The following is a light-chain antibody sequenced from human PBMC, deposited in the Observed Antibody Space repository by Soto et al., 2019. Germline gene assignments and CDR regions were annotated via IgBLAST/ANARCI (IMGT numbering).Light chain of an antibody. Sequence: DIQMTQSPSTLSASVGDRVTITCLACQNIISWLAWYQQKPGKAPKLLTYKASSLESGVPSRFSGSGSGTEFTLTINSLQPDDFATYYCQQYISFPHTFGQGTKLEIK. V-gene: IGKV1-5*03. CDR1: QNIISW. CDR2: KAS. J-gene: IGKJ2*01. CDR3: QQYISFPHT.